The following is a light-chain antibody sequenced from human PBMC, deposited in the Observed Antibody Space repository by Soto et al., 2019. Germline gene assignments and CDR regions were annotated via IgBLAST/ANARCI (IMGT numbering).Light chain of an antibody. CDR1: QSISTW. CDR3: HQYDDGPYT. J-gene: IGKJ2*01. V-gene: IGKV1-5*01. Sequence: DSQMTQSPSTLSASVGDRVTITCRASQSISTWLAWYQQKPGKAPKLLIYGASTRATGIPVRFSGSGSGTEFTLTISSLQSEDFAVYYCHQYDDGPYTFGQGTKVDIK. CDR2: GAS.